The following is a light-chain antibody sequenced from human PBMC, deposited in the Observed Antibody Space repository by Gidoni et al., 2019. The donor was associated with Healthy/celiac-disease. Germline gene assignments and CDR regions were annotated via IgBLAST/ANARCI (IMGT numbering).Light chain of an antibody. J-gene: IGLJ3*02. CDR1: SGIHVGTYR. V-gene: IGLV5-45*01. CDR2: YKSDSDK. Sequence: QAVLTQPASLSASHGASASLTCTLRSGIHVGTYRIYWYQQKPGSPPQYLLRYKSDSDKQQGSGVPSRFSGSKDASANAGILLISGLQSEDEADYYCMIWHSSAWVFGGGTKLTVL. CDR3: MIWHSSAWV.